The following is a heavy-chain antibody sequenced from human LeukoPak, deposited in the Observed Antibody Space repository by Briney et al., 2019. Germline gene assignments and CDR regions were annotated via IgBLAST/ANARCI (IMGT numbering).Heavy chain of an antibody. V-gene: IGHV4-59*01. CDR2: IYYSGST. Sequence: PSETLSLTCTVSGASISSNYWTWIRQPPGEGLEWIGYIYYSGSTNYNPSLKSRVTMSVDTSKNQFSLKLTSVTAADTAVYYCARDLADYYYGMDVWGQGTTVTVAS. CDR3: ARDLADYYYGMDV. D-gene: IGHD6-19*01. J-gene: IGHJ6*02. CDR1: GASISSNY.